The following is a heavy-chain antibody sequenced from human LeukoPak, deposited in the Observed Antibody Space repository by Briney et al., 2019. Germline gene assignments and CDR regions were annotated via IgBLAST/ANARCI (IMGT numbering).Heavy chain of an antibody. J-gene: IGHJ6*04. V-gene: IGHV3-48*03. CDR3: AELGITMIGGV. CDR2: ISSSGSTI. Sequence: GGSLRLSCAASGFTFSTYNMNWVRQAPGKGLEWVSYISSSGSTIYYADSVKGRFTISRDNAKNSLYLQMNSLRAEDTAVYYCAELGITMIGGVWGKGTTVTISS. D-gene: IGHD3-10*02. CDR1: GFTFSTYN.